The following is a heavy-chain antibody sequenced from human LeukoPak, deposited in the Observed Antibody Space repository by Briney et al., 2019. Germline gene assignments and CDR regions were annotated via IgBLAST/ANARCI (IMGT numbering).Heavy chain of an antibody. Sequence: PSETLSLTCTVSGGSISSNNYYWGWIRQPPGKGLEWIGSLYYSGSTYYNPSLKSRVTTSVDTSKNQFSLKLSSVTAADTAVYYCARTFGGVIAYFDYWGQGTLVTVSS. CDR3: ARTFGGVIAYFDY. J-gene: IGHJ4*02. CDR2: LYYSGST. V-gene: IGHV4-39*01. CDR1: GGSISSNNYY. D-gene: IGHD3-16*02.